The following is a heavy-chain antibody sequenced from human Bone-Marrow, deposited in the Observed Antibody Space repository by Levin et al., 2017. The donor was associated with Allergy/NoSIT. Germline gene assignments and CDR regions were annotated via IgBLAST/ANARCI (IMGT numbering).Heavy chain of an antibody. CDR2: VSAYSGNT. V-gene: IGHV1-18*01. CDR3: ARGHFPYYYYGMDV. J-gene: IGHJ6*02. CDR1: GYPFTTYG. Sequence: GESLKISCKASGYPFTTYGLTWVRQAPGQGLEWMGWVSAYSGNTNYALNLQDRVTMTTDTATNTAYMELTSLRSDDTAIYYCARGHFPYYYYGMDVWGQGTTVVVSS.